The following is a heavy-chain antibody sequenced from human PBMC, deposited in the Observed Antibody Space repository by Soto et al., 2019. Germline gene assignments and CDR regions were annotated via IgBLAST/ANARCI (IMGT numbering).Heavy chain of an antibody. D-gene: IGHD3-10*01. J-gene: IGHJ5*01. V-gene: IGHV2-5*02. CDR3: AHAFRGSGSYTGDRFDS. Sequence: QITLKESGPTLVKPTQTLTLTCSFSGFSLSTIGGAVGWIRQPPGKALEFLALVFWADDKRYNTSLKSRLTTHQDTSTNQVVLTMTNMDPVDTASYYRAHAFRGSGSYTGDRFDSWGQGTLVIVSS. CDR2: VFWADDK. CDR1: GFSLSTIGGA.